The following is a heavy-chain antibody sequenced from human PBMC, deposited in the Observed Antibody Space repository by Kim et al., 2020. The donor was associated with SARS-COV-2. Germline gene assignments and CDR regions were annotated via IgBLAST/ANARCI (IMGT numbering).Heavy chain of an antibody. J-gene: IGHJ6*02. Sequence: SETLSLTCTVSGGSISSYYWSWIRQPPGKGLEWIGYIYYSGSTNYNPSLKSRVTISVDTSKNQFSLKLSSVTAADTAVYYCARGDHTYYYYGMDVWGQGTTVTVSS. CDR3: ARGDHTYYYYGMDV. CDR2: IYYSGST. V-gene: IGHV4-59*13. CDR1: GGSISSYY.